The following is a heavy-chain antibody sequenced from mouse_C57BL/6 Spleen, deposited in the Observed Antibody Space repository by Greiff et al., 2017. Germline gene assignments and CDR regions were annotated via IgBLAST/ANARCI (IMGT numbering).Heavy chain of an antibody. D-gene: IGHD1-1*01. V-gene: IGHV1-80*01. CDR3: ARATVVEYFDV. CDR2: IYPGDGDT. CDR1: GYAFSSYW. J-gene: IGHJ1*03. Sequence: QVQLQQSGAELVKPGASVKISCKASGYAFSSYWMNWVKQRPGKGLEWIGQIYPGDGDTNYNGKFKGKATLTADKSSSTAYLELSRLTSEDSAVYFYARATVVEYFDVWGTGITVTVSS.